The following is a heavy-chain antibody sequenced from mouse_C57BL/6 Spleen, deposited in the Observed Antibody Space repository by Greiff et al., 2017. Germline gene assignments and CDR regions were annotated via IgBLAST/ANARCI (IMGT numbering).Heavy chain of an antibody. V-gene: IGHV6-3*01. Sequence: EVMLVESGGGLVQPGGSMKLSCVASGFTFSNYWMNWVRQSPEKGLEWVAQIRLKSDNYATHYAESVKGRFTISRDDSKSSVYLQMNNLRAEDTGIYYCTEGTGFAYWGQGTLGTVSA. CDR2: IRLKSDNYAT. J-gene: IGHJ3*01. CDR1: GFTFSNYW. D-gene: IGHD4-1*01. CDR3: TEGTGFAY.